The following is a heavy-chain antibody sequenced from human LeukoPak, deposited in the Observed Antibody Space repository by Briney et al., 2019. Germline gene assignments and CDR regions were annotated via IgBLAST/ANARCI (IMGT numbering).Heavy chain of an antibody. CDR2: ISWNSASI. V-gene: IGHV3-9*01. CDR1: GFSFGDYA. Sequence: GGSLRLSCAASGFSFGDYAMHWVRQVPGKGLEWVSGISWNSASIAYADSVKGRFTIYRDNAKNSLYLQMNSLGPEDTALYYCARDFCTGTSCYYFYYMDVWGKGTTVTVSS. J-gene: IGHJ6*03. D-gene: IGHD2-2*01. CDR3: ARDFCTGTSCYYFYYMDV.